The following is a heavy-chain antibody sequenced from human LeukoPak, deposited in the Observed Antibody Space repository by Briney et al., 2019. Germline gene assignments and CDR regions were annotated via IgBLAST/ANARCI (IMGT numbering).Heavy chain of an antibody. J-gene: IGHJ4*02. CDR2: ISPDGNYI. Sequence: GGSLRLSCAASGFTFSNFAMSWVRQTPGTGLAWLSAISPDGNYIYYADSVKGRFTTSRDNSKNTLYLQMNSLRAEDTAVYYCSRDLRGRDDYWGQGILVIVSS. CDR3: SRDLRGRDDY. CDR1: GFTFSNFA. V-gene: IGHV3-23*01. D-gene: IGHD5-24*01.